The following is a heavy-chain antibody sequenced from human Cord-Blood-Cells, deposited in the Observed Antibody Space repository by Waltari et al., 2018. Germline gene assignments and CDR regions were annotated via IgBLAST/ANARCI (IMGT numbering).Heavy chain of an antibody. J-gene: IGHJ4*02. CDR2: INHSGST. Sequence: QVQLQQWGAGLLKPSETLSLTCAVYGGSFSGYYWSWIRQPPGKGLEWIGEINHSGSTNYHPALKRRVTISVDTSKSQFSLKLSSVTAADTAVYYCARGRDYWGQGTLVTVSS. CDR3: ARGRDY. CDR1: GGSFSGYY. V-gene: IGHV4-34*01.